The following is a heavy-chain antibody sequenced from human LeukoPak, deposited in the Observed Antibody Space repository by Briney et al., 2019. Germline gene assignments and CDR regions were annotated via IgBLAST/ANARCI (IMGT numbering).Heavy chain of an antibody. CDR1: GYSFTDYY. J-gene: IGHJ5*02. D-gene: IGHD4-17*01. CDR3: ARDTCDGVSCYNWFDP. Sequence: GASVKVSCKASGYSFTDYYIHWARQAPGQGLEWMGWINPNRGGTSYAQKFQGGVTMTRDTSITTAYMELSSLRSDDTAMYYCARDTCDGVSCYNWFDPWGQGTLVTVSS. V-gene: IGHV1-2*02. CDR2: INPNRGGT.